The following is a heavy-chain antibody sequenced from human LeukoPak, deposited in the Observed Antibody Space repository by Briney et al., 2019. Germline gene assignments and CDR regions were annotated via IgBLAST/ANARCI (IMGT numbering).Heavy chain of an antibody. J-gene: IGHJ6*02. CDR1: GFTVSSNY. Sequence: GGSLRLSCAASGFTVSSNYMSWVRQAPGKGLEWVSVIYSGGSTYYADSVKGRFTISRDNSKNTLYLQMNSLRAEDTAVYYCARDSGYSSGWYPGYYDYGMDVWGQGTTVTVSS. V-gene: IGHV3-53*01. D-gene: IGHD6-19*01. CDR3: ARDSGYSSGWYPGYYDYGMDV. CDR2: IYSGGST.